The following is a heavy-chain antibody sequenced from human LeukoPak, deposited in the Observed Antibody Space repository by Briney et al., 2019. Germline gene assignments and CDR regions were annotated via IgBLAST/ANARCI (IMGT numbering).Heavy chain of an antibody. V-gene: IGHV4-30-4*08. J-gene: IGHJ4*02. CDR2: IYYSGST. CDR1: GGSISSGDYY. Sequence: SQTLSLTCTVSGGSISSGDYYWSWIRPPPGKGLEWIGYIYYSGSTYYNPSLKSRVTISVDTSKNQFSLKLSSVTAADTAVYYCARLTTVVTPRPYYFDYWGQGTLVTVSS. CDR3: ARLTTVVTPRPYYFDY. D-gene: IGHD4-23*01.